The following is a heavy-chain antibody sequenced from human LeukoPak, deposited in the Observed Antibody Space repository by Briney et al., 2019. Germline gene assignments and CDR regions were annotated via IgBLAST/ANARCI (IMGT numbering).Heavy chain of an antibody. V-gene: IGHV3-23*01. CDR1: GFTFSSYA. J-gene: IGHJ4*02. Sequence: GGSLRLSCAASGFTFSSYAMSWVRQALGKGLEWVSAISGSGGSTYYADSVKGRFTISRDNSKNTLYLQMNSLRAEDTAVYYCAKDRVAARIFDYWGQGTLVTVSS. CDR2: ISGSGGST. D-gene: IGHD6-6*01. CDR3: AKDRVAARIFDY.